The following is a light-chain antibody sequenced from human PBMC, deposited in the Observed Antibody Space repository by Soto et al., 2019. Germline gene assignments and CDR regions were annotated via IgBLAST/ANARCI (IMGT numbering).Light chain of an antibody. CDR2: GAS. CDR3: QQGLSWPPLT. V-gene: IGKV3-15*01. Sequence: EIVMTQSPATLSVSPGETATLSCRASQSVNLNLAWYQQKPGQAPRLLIYGASIRTAGIPARFSGGGAGTEFTLTFNSLQSEDSAVYYCQQGLSWPPLTFGGGNTVEIK. J-gene: IGKJ4*01. CDR1: QSVNLN.